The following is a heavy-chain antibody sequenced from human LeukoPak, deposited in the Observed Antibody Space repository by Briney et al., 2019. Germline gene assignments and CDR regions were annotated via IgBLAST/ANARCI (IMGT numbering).Heavy chain of an antibody. Sequence: PEGSLRLSCAASGVSFSTTWMHWVRQAPGKGLMWVSHVSSDGSRTYADSVKGRFTVSRDNNKDMVYLQMSSLRAEDTAVYYCATDGAYGLTHWGQGTLVTVSS. CDR2: VSSDGSRT. J-gene: IGHJ4*02. V-gene: IGHV3-74*01. CDR3: ATDGAYGLTH. CDR1: GVSFSTTW. D-gene: IGHD3-16*01.